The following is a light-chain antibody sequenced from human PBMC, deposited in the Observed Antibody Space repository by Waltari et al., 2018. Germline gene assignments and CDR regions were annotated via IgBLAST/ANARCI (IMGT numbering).Light chain of an antibody. V-gene: IGLV2-14*03. CDR1: GTDVGRYNY. CDR3: ASCIAASTLV. Sequence: QSALTQPASVSGSPGQSITISCTGSGTDVGRYNYVSWYQHYPDKAPSLMIYDVTNRPSGVSDRFSGSKSGNTDSLTISGLQPEVEADYYGASCIAASTLVFGGGTRLTVV. CDR2: DVT. J-gene: IGLJ3*02.